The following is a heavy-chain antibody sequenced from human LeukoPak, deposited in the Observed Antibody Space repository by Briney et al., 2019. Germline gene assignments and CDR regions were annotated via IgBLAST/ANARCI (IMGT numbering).Heavy chain of an antibody. CDR2: ISSSSSYI. D-gene: IGHD6-19*01. V-gene: IGHV3-21*01. Sequence: PGGSLRLSCAASGFTFSSYSMNWVRQAPGKGLEWVSSISSSSSYIYYADSVKGRFTISRDNAKNSLYLQMNSLRAEDTAVYYCARDLFPQFTVAGPYWGQGTLVTVSS. J-gene: IGHJ4*02. CDR1: GFTFSSYS. CDR3: ARDLFPQFTVAGPY.